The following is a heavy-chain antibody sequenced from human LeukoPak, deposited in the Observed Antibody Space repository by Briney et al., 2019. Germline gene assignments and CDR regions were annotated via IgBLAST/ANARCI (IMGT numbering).Heavy chain of an antibody. Sequence: ASVKVSCKASGYTFTSYAMNWVRQAPGQGLERMGWINTNTGNPTYAQGFTGRFVFSLDTSVSTAYLQISSLKAEDTAVYYCARRAAAGAAVSWFDPWGQGTLVTVSS. D-gene: IGHD6-13*01. CDR3: ARRAAAGAAVSWFDP. CDR2: INTNTGNP. CDR1: GYTFTSYA. V-gene: IGHV7-4-1*02. J-gene: IGHJ5*02.